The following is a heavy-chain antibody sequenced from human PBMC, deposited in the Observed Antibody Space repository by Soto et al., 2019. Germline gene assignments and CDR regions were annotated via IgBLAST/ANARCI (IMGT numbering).Heavy chain of an antibody. CDR3: ARDGEYSSSSGLLSY. CDR2: INPNSGGT. Sequence: QVQLMQSGAEVKKPGASVKVSCKASGYTFTGQYIHWVRQAPGQGLEWMGWINPNSGGTHYAQKFQGSVTMTSDTSISTAYMELRRLRSDDTSVYYCARDGEYSSSSGLLSYWGQGTLVTVSS. V-gene: IGHV1-2*02. D-gene: IGHD6-6*01. J-gene: IGHJ4*02. CDR1: GYTFTGQY.